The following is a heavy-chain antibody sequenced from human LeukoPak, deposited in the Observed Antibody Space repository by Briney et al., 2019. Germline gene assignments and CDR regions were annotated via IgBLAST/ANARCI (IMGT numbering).Heavy chain of an antibody. D-gene: IGHD1-26*01. CDR1: GYTFTVYY. CDR2: INPNSGGT. Sequence: ASVTVSCTASGYTFTVYYMHWVRQAPGQGLEWMGWINPNSGGTNYAQKFQGRVTMTRDTSISTAYMELSRLRSDDTAVYYCARGIVGATTGDWGQGTLVTVSA. V-gene: IGHV1-2*02. J-gene: IGHJ4*02. CDR3: ARGIVGATTGD.